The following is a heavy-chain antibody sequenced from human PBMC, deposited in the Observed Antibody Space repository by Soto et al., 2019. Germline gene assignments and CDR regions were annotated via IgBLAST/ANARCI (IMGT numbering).Heavy chain of an antibody. D-gene: IGHD1-1*01. V-gene: IGHV1-18*01. CDR1: GYSFTSYG. Sequence: ASVQVSCKASGYSFTSYGISWVRQAPGQGLEWMGWISAYNGNTKYAQKLQGRVTMTTDTSTSTAYMELRSLRSDDTAFYYCAKEAGEMATTYGHFDHWGQGTLVTVSS. J-gene: IGHJ4*02. CDR2: ISAYNGNT. CDR3: AKEAGEMATTYGHFDH.